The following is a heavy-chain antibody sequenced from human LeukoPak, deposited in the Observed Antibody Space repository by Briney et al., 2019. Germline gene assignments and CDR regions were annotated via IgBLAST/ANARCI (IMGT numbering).Heavy chain of an antibody. CDR3: ARRFDSSGYYYVGAWYFDY. CDR2: IYPGDSDT. CDR1: GYSFTSYW. D-gene: IGHD3-22*01. V-gene: IGHV5-51*01. Sequence: GESLKISCKGSGYSFTSYWIGWVRQMPGKGLEWMGIIYPGDSDTRYSPSFQGQVTISADKSISTAYLQWSSLKASDTAMYYCARRFDSSGYYYVGAWYFDYWGQGTLVTVS. J-gene: IGHJ4*02.